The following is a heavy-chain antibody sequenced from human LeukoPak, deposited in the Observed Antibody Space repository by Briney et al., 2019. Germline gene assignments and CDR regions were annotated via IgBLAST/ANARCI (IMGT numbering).Heavy chain of an antibody. V-gene: IGHV3-33*01. CDR3: ARDQGRDSSGWYVY. Sequence: GGSLRISCAASGFTFSSYGMHWVRQAPGKGLEWVAVIWYDGSNKYYADSVKGRFTISRDNSKNTLYLQMNSLRAEDTAVYYCARDQGRDSSGWYVYWGQGTLVTVSS. CDR2: IWYDGSNK. CDR1: GFTFSSYG. J-gene: IGHJ4*02. D-gene: IGHD6-19*01.